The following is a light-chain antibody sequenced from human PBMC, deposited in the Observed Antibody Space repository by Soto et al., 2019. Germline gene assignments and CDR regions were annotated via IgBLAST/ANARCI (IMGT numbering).Light chain of an antibody. CDR2: GAS. V-gene: IGKV3-15*01. CDR1: QSVNSN. Sequence: EIMMTQSPVTLSVSPGERATLSCRASQSVNSNLAWYQQKPGQAPRLLIYGASTRATGIPASFIGNGSGTEFTLTASSLQPEDFAVYYCQQFSSYPLTFGGGTKVDIK. CDR3: QQFSSYPLT. J-gene: IGKJ4*01.